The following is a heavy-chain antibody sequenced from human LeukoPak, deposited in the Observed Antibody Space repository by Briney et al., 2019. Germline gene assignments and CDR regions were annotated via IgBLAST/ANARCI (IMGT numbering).Heavy chain of an antibody. CDR3: ATNTYNGYAIDS. D-gene: IGHD5-12*01. J-gene: IGHJ4*02. CDR2: FDPEEGKT. V-gene: IGHV1-24*01. Sequence: ASVKVSCKVSGYRLNELSIHWVRQGPGKGLEWMGGFDPEEGKTIYAQKLQGRVSMTEDTSTDTAFMELRSLRSEDTAVHYCATNTYNGYAIDSWGQGTLITVSS. CDR1: GYRLNELS.